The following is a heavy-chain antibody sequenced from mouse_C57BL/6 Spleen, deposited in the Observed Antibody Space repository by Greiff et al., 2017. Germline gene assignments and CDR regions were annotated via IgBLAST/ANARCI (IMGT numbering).Heavy chain of an antibody. J-gene: IGHJ4*01. Sequence: QVQLKQSGPGLVQPSQSLSIPCTVSGFSLTSYGVHWVRQPPGKGLEWLGVIWSGGSTDYNAAFISRLSISKANSKCQVFFNMNSLQAADTALYYYAKTRLLPLYAMDDWGQGTSVTVSS. V-gene: IGHV2-4*01. CDR3: AKTRLLPLYAMDD. D-gene: IGHD2-10*01. CDR2: IWSGGST. CDR1: GFSLTSYG.